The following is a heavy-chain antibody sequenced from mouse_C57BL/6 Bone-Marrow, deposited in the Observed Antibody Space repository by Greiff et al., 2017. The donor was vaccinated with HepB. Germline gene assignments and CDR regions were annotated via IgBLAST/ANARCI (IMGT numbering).Heavy chain of an antibody. D-gene: IGHD2-5*01. Sequence: QVQLQQPGAELVKPGASVKLSCKASGYTFTSYWMHWVKQRPGQGLEWIGMIHPNSGSTNYNEKFKSKATLTVDKSSSTAYMQLSSLTSEDSAVYYCASFDYSSYGGFAYWGQGTLVTVSA. CDR2: IHPNSGST. CDR3: ASFDYSSYGGFAY. V-gene: IGHV1-64*01. J-gene: IGHJ3*01. CDR1: GYTFTSYW.